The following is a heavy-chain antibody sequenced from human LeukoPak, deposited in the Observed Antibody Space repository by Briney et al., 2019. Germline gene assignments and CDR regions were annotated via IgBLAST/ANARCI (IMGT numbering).Heavy chain of an antibody. CDR3: ARVLKSSGWSYSFGN. CDR2: LSYDGSNK. V-gene: IGHV3-30*04. Sequence: PGGSLRLSCAASGFSFSNYSMHWVRQAPGKGLEWVAVLSYDGSNKYYADSVRGRFTISRDTSKNTLFLQMSSLRAEDTAVYYCARVLKSSGWSYSFGNWGQGTLVTVSS. D-gene: IGHD6-13*01. J-gene: IGHJ4*02. CDR1: GFSFSNYS.